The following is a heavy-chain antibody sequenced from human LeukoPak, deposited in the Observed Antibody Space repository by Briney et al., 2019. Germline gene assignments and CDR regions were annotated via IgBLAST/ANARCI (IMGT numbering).Heavy chain of an antibody. CDR2: IHNDGSAT. CDR1: GFTFTDYW. CDR3: AKDLRPGAAGYYFDN. V-gene: IGHV3-74*01. Sequence: GGSLRLSCAASGFTFTDYWMHWVRQAPGKGLVWVSRIHNDGSATTYADSVKGRFTISRDNSDNTLYLQMNSLRPEDTAVYYCAKDLRPGAAGYYFDNWGQGTQVTVSS. J-gene: IGHJ4*02. D-gene: IGHD2-15*01.